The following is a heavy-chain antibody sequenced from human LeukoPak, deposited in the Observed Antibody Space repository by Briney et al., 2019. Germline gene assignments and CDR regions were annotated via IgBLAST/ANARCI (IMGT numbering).Heavy chain of an antibody. CDR1: GDSISSSRHS. CDR2: ISYSGST. D-gene: IGHD2-2*01. J-gene: IGHJ6*02. CDR3: VRIYCTSTSCYGDSYYGMDV. V-gene: IGHV4-39*01. Sequence: SETLSLTCPVSGDSISSSRHSWGWIRQPPGKGLEWIGSISYSGSTYYNPSLKTRVTMSVDTSENQFSLKLSSVTAADSTVYYCVRIYCTSTSCYGDSYYGMDVWGQGTTVTVSS.